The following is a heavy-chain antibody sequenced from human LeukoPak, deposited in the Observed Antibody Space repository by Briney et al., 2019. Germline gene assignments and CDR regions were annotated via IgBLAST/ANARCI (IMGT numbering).Heavy chain of an antibody. CDR3: ARFGYYDSSGYYFDY. V-gene: IGHV4-61*02. CDR2: IYTSGST. Sequence: SETLSLTCTVSGGSISSGSYYWSWIRQPAGKGLEWIGRIYTSGSTNYSPSLKSRVTISVDTSKNQFSLKLSSVTAADTAVYYCARFGYYDSSGYYFDYWGQGTLVTVSS. D-gene: IGHD3-22*01. J-gene: IGHJ4*02. CDR1: GGSISSGSYY.